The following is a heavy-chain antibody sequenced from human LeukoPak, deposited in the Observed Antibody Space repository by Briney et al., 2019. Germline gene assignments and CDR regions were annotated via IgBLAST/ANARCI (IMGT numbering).Heavy chain of an antibody. CDR2: IHYSGST. J-gene: IGHJ4*02. CDR1: GGPISSGDYY. V-gene: IGHV4-31*03. D-gene: IGHD4-23*01. Sequence: SETLSLTCTVSGGPISSGDYYWRWTRQPPGKGLEWIGNIHYSGSTYYNPSLKSRVTISGATSKNQFSLKLSSVNAADTAVYYCARGGKVVNLNYWGQGTLVTVSS. CDR3: ARGGKVVNLNY.